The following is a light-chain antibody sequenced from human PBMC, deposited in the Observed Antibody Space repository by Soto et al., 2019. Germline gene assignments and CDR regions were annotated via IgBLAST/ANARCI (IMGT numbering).Light chain of an antibody. CDR1: SGHSSYA. CDR2: LNSDGSH. CDR3: QTWGTGIQV. J-gene: IGLJ3*02. Sequence: QLVLTQSPSASASLGASVKLTCTLSSGHSSYAIAWHQQQPEKGPRYLMKLNSDGSHSKGDGIPDRFSGSSSGAERYLTISSLQSEDEADYCQTWGTGIQVFGGGTQLTVL. V-gene: IGLV4-69*01.